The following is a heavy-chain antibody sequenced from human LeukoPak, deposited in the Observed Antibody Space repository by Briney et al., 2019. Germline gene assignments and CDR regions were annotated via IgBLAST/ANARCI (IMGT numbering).Heavy chain of an antibody. CDR3: ARENVDIVATGRFDL. Sequence: KSSETLSLTCTVSGSSISSGDYYWSWIRQPPGKGLEWIGYIYYSGSTYYNPSLKSRVTISVDTSKNQFSLKLSSVTAADTAVYYCARENVDIVATGRFDLWGRGTLVTVSS. V-gene: IGHV4-30-4*01. CDR2: IYYSGST. CDR1: GSSISSGDYY. J-gene: IGHJ2*01. D-gene: IGHD5-12*01.